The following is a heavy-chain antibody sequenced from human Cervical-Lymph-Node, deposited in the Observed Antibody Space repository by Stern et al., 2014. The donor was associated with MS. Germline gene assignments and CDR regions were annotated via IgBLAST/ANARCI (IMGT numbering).Heavy chain of an antibody. J-gene: IGHJ5*02. CDR3: ALSSETSDRWYSLGYDL. V-gene: IGHV1-69*01. Sequence: QMQLVLSGAEVTKPGSSVKVSCKASGGTFSKFPSSWVRQAPGQGLEWMGGIFPVFGTPTYAQEFRGRVTITADVSTSTVYMELSSLRSDDTAVYYCALSSETSDRWYSLGYDLWGQGTLVTVSS. D-gene: IGHD6-13*01. CDR1: GGTFSKFP. CDR2: IFPVFGTP.